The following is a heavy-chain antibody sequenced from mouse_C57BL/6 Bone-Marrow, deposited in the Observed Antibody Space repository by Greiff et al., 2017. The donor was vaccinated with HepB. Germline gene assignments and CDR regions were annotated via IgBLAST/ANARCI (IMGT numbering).Heavy chain of an antibody. CDR1: GFSLTSYA. CDR3: ARNQDSSGYFPWFAY. V-gene: IGHV2-9-1*01. Sequence: QVQLKESGPGLVAPSQSLSITCTASGFSLTSYAISWVRQPPGKGLEWLGVIWTGGGTNYNSALKSRLSISKDNSKSQVFLKMNSLQTDDTARYYCARNQDSSGYFPWFAYWGQGTLVTVSA. J-gene: IGHJ3*01. D-gene: IGHD3-2*02. CDR2: IWTGGGT.